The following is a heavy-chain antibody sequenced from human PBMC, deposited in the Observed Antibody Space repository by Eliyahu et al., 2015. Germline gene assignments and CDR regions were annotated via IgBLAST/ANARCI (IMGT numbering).Heavy chain of an antibody. CDR1: GXXFSSXX. CDR2: IIPIFGTA. D-gene: IGHD1-26*01. CDR3: ARVGATTDAFDI. V-gene: IGHV1-69*06. Sequence: QVQLVQSGAEVKKPGSXVKVSCKASGXXFSSXXISXVRQAPGQGLEWMGGIIPIFGTANYAQKFQGRVTITADKSTSTAYMELSSLRSEDTAVYYCARVGATTDAFDIWGQGTMVTVSS. J-gene: IGHJ3*02.